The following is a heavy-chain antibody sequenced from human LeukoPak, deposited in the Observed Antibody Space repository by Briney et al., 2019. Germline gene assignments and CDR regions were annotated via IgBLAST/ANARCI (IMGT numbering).Heavy chain of an antibody. CDR1: GGSFSGYY. Sequence: SETLSLTCAVYGGSFSGYYWSWLRQPPGKGLEWIGEINHSGSTNYNPSLKSRVTISVDTSKNQFSLKLSSVTAADTAVYYCERQWPTPGGWFDHWGQGTLVTVSS. V-gene: IGHV4-34*01. CDR2: INHSGST. J-gene: IGHJ5*02. D-gene: IGHD6-19*01. CDR3: ERQWPTPGGWFDH.